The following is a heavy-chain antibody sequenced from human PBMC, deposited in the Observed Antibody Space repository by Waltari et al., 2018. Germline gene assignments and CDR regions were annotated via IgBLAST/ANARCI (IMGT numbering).Heavy chain of an antibody. V-gene: IGHV1-3*01. CDR3: ARAKPITMIVVAFKTNWFDP. Sequence: QVQLVQSGAEVKKPGASVKVSCKASGYTFTSYAMHWVRQAPGQRLEWMGWINAGNGNTKYSQKFQGRVTITRDTSASTAYMELSSLRSEDTAVYYCARAKPITMIVVAFKTNWFDPWGQGTLVTVSS. J-gene: IGHJ5*02. CDR1: GYTFTSYA. D-gene: IGHD3-22*01. CDR2: INAGNGNT.